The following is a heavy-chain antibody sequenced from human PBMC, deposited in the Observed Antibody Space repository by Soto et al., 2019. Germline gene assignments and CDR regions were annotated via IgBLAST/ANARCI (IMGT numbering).Heavy chain of an antibody. CDR2: VNPNSGNT. V-gene: IGHV1-8*01. D-gene: IGHD4-17*01. Sequence: ASVKVSCKASGYTFTSYDINWVRQATGQGLEWMGWVNPNSGNTGYAQKFQGRVTMTRNTSISTAYMELSSLRSEDTAVYYCARAHYGGNSDAFDIWGQGTMVTVSS. CDR1: GYTFTSYD. J-gene: IGHJ3*02. CDR3: ARAHYGGNSDAFDI.